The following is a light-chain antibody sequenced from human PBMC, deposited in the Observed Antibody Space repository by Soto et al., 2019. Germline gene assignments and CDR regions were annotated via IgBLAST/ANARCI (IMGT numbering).Light chain of an antibody. CDR2: NTH. V-gene: IGLV7-43*01. Sequence: QAVVTQEPSLTVSPGGTVTLTCASSTGAVTSDYYPNWFQQKHGQAPTSLIYNTHNRHSWTPARFSGSLLGNRAALTLSGALPEDEAEYYCLLFSGGAYLFGPGTKVTVL. J-gene: IGLJ1*01. CDR1: TGAVTSDYY. CDR3: LLFSGGAYL.